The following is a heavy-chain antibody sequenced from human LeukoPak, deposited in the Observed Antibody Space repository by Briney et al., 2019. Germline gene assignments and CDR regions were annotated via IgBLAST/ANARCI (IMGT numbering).Heavy chain of an antibody. CDR3: AGTTVTTRPGGFQV. V-gene: IGHV3-33*01. CDR2: IWPDGSNK. Sequence: GGSLRLSCATSGFTFSTYGIHWVRQAPGKGLEWVAVIWPDGSNKYYADSVKGRFTISRDNSKNTLYLQMNSLRAEDTAVYYCAGTTVTTRPGGFQVWGQGTLVTVSS. D-gene: IGHD4-17*01. CDR1: GFTFSTYG. J-gene: IGHJ4*02.